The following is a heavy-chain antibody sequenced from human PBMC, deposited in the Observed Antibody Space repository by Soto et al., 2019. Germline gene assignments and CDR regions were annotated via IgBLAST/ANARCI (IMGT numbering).Heavy chain of an antibody. Sequence: GASVKVSCKVSGYTLTELSMHWVRQAPGKGLEWMGGFDPEDGETIYAQKFQGRVTMTRNTSISTAYMELSSLRSEDTAVYYCAREGVRGMDVWGPGTTVTVSS. J-gene: IGHJ6*02. CDR2: FDPEDGET. CDR1: GYTLTELS. D-gene: IGHD3-16*01. V-gene: IGHV1-24*01. CDR3: AREGVRGMDV.